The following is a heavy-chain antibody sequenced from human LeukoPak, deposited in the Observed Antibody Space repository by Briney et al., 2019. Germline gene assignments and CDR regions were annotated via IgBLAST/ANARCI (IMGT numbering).Heavy chain of an antibody. CDR3: ARDGIVPEDLYYYGMDV. J-gene: IGHJ6*02. CDR1: GYTFTSYY. D-gene: IGHD2-8*01. CDR2: INPSGGST. V-gene: IGHV1-46*01. Sequence: ASVKVSCKASGYTFTSYYMHWVRQAPGQGLEWMGIINPSGGSTSYAQRFQGRVTMTRDTSTSTVYMELSSLRSEDTAVYYCARDGIVPEDLYYYGMDVLGQGTTVTVSS.